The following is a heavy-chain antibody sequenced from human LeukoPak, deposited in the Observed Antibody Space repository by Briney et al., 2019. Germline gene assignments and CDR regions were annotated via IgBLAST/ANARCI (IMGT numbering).Heavy chain of an antibody. CDR2: INHSGST. J-gene: IGHJ5*02. D-gene: IGHD3-3*01. CDR3: ARHAPRDDFWSDP. V-gene: IGHV4-34*01. CDR1: GGSFSGYY. Sequence: PSETLSLTCAVYGGSFSGYYWSWIRQPPGKGLEWIGEINHSGSTNYNPSLKSRVTISVDTSKNQFSLKLSSVTAADTAVYYCARHAPRDDFWSDPWGQGTLVTVSS.